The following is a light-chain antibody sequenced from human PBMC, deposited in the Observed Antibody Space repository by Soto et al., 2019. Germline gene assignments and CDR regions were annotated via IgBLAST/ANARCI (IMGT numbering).Light chain of an antibody. V-gene: IGLV2-23*02. J-gene: IGLJ1*01. Sequence: QSALTQPASVSGSPGQSITISCTGTSNYNLVSWYQQHPGKAPKLVIYEVSERPSGVFNRFSGSKSGNTASLTISGLQAEHEADYYCCSYPGSSILYVFGTGTKVTVL. CDR3: CSYPGSSILYV. CDR2: EVS. CDR1: SNYNL.